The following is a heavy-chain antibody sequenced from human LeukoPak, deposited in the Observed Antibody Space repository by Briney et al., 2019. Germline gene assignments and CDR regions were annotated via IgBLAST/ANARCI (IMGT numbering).Heavy chain of an antibody. D-gene: IGHD3-10*01. CDR1: GFTFSSYS. J-gene: IGHJ5*02. Sequence: RTGGSLRLSCAASGFTFSSYSMNWVRQAPGKGLEWVSYISSSSSTMYYADSVKGRFTISRDNAKNSLYLQMNSLRAEDTAVYYCARDPSTPSYYYGSGSPRYNWFDPWGQGTLVTVSS. V-gene: IGHV3-48*01. CDR3: ARDPSTPSYYYGSGSPRYNWFDP. CDR2: ISSSSSTM.